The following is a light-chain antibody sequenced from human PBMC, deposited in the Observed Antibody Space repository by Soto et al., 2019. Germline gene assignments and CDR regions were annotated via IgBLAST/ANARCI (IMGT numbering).Light chain of an antibody. Sequence: EVVLTQSPATLSVSPGERATLSCRASQTVSRSLAWYQQKPGQAPRLLIYGASMRATGVPDRFSGSGSGTDFTLIISSLQSEDFAVYYCQQYIDWPPYTFGQGTKVEIK. J-gene: IGKJ2*01. CDR3: QQYIDWPPYT. CDR1: QTVSRS. V-gene: IGKV3-15*01. CDR2: GAS.